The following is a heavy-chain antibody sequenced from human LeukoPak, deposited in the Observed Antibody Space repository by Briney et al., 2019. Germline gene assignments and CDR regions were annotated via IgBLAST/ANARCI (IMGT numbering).Heavy chain of an antibody. CDR1: GFTFNNYA. D-gene: IGHD3-16*02. J-gene: IGHJ4*02. CDR2: IGGSTGNT. V-gene: IGHV3-23*01. Sequence: GGSLRLSCAASGFTFNNYAMTWVRQAPGKGLEWVSVIGGSTGNTYYADSVKGRFTISRDNSKNTLYLQMSGLRAEDTAVYYCAKDREYDYVWGSYRYGWGFDYWGQGTLVIVSS. CDR3: AKDREYDYVWGSYRYGWGFDY.